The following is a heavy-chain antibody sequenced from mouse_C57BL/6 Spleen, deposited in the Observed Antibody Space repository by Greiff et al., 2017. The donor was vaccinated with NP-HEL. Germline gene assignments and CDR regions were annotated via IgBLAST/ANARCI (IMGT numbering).Heavy chain of an antibody. CDR2: IYPGDGDT. J-gene: IGHJ2*01. CDR3: VGLYGNYYFDY. Sequence: QVQLQQSGPELVKPGASVKISCKASGYAFSSSWMNWVKQRPGKGLEWIGRIYPGDGDTNYNGKFKGKATLTADKSSSTAYMQLSSLTSEDSAVYFCVGLYGNYYFDYWGQGTTLTVSS. V-gene: IGHV1-82*01. CDR1: GYAFSSSW. D-gene: IGHD2-1*01.